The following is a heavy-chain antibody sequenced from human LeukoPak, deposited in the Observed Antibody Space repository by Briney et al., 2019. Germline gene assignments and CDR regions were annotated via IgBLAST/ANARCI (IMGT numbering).Heavy chain of an antibody. D-gene: IGHD5-18*01. Sequence: ASVKVSCKASGYTFTSHFMHWVRQAPGQGLEWVGVIDPGSGYTDYAQKFQGRVTMTRDTSTSTVYMELSSLRSEGTAVYYCARDYPEGADTPMVYYFDYWGQGTLVTVSS. J-gene: IGHJ4*02. CDR2: IDPGSGYT. CDR3: ARDYPEGADTPMVYYFDY. V-gene: IGHV1-46*01. CDR1: GYTFTSHF.